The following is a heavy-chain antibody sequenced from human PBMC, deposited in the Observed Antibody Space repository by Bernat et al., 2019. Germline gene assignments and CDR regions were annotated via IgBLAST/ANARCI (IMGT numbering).Heavy chain of an antibody. D-gene: IGHD2-21*02. CDR2: ISSSSSYI. V-gene: IGHV3-21*01. CDR3: ARDWRTAYCGGDCPPS. Sequence: EVQLVESGGGLVKPGGSLRLSCAASGFTFSSYSMNWVRQAPGKGLEWVSSISSSSSYIYYADSVKGRFTISRDNAKNSLYLQMNSLRAEDTAVYYCARDWRTAYCGGDCPPSWGQGTLVTVSS. J-gene: IGHJ4*02. CDR1: GFTFSSYS.